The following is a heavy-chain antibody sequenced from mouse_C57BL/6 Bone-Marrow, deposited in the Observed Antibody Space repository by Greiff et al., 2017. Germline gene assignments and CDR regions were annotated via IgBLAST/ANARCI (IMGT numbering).Heavy chain of an antibody. V-gene: IGHV1-55*01. CDR3: AREAGWYYLDY. CDR2: IYPGSGST. Sequence: QVPLQQPGAELVKPGASVKMSCTASGYTFTSSWITWVKQRPGQGLVWIGDIYPGSGSTNYNEKFKSKATLTVDTSSSTAYMQLSSLTTEDAAVYYCAREAGWYYLDYWGQGTTLTVSS. J-gene: IGHJ2*01. D-gene: IGHD2-3*01. CDR1: GYTFTSSW.